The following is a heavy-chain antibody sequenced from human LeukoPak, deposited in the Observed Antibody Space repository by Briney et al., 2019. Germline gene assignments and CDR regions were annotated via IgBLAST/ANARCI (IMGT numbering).Heavy chain of an antibody. CDR3: ARGRGVGDC. Sequence: PSETLSLTCAVYGGSFSGYYWSWIRQPPGKGLEWIGEINHSGSTNYNPSLKRRVTISVDTSKNQFSLKLSSVTAADTAVYYCARGRGVGDCWGQGTLVTVSS. D-gene: IGHD3-10*01. J-gene: IGHJ4*02. CDR1: GGSFSGYY. V-gene: IGHV4-34*01. CDR2: INHSGST.